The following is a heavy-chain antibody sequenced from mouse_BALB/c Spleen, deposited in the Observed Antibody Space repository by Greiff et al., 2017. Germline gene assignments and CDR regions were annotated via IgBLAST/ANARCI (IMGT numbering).Heavy chain of an antibody. J-gene: IGHJ4*01. CDR1: GYTFTDYA. Sequence: QVQLQQSGPELVRPGVSVKISCKGSGYTFTDYAMHWVKQSHAKSLEWIGVISTYYGNTNYNQKFKGKATMTVDKSSSTAYMELARLTSEDSAIYYCARLMITTRAMDYWGQGTSVTVSS. D-gene: IGHD2-4*01. CDR2: ISTYYGNT. V-gene: IGHV1-67*01. CDR3: ARLMITTRAMDY.